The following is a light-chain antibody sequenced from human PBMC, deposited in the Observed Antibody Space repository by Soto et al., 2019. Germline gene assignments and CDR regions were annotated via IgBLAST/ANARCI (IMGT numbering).Light chain of an antibody. CDR1: QSVSSSY. V-gene: IGKV3-20*01. CDR3: QQYGGSPPYT. J-gene: IGKJ2*01. Sequence: EIVLTQSPGTLSLSPGERATLSCRASQSVSSSYLAWYQQKAGQAPRLLIYGTSIRATGIPDRFSGSGSGTDFTLTISRLEPEDFAVYYCQQYGGSPPYTFGHGTKLEIK. CDR2: GTS.